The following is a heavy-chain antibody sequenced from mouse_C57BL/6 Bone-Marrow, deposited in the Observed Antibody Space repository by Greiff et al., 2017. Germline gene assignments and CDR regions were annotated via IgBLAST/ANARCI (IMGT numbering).Heavy chain of an antibody. D-gene: IGHD1-1*01. CDR1: GYTFTDYE. CDR3: TRLTTVVATDFDY. CDR2: IDPETGGT. J-gene: IGHJ2*01. V-gene: IGHV1-15*01. Sequence: QVQLQQSGAELVRPGASVTLSCKASGYTFTDYEMHWVKQTPVHGLEWIGAIDPETGGTAYNQKSKGKAILTADKSSSTAYMELRSLTSEDSAVYYCTRLTTVVATDFDYWGQGTTLTVSS.